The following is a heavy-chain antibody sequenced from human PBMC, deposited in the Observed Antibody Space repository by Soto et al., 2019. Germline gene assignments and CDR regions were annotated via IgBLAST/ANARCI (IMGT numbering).Heavy chain of an antibody. CDR1: GFSLTTGRVG. J-gene: IGHJ4*02. CDR2: IHWNDDN. D-gene: IGHD2-15*01. Sequence: QITLEETGPTLVKPTQTLTLTCTFSGFSLTTGRVGVGWIRQPPGKALEWLAVIHWNDDNHYSPSLKSRLTXTXXTPKNQVVLTLTNMDPVDTATYYCTHRLVGSGQGYWGQGTLVTVSS. CDR3: THRLVGSGQGY. V-gene: IGHV2-5*01.